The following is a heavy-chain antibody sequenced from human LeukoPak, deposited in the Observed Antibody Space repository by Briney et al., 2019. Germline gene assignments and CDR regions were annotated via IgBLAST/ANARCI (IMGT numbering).Heavy chain of an antibody. CDR3: ARGAVMFDL. CDR2: ISSSGGTI. J-gene: IGHJ2*01. V-gene: IGHV3-11*01. D-gene: IGHD2-21*01. Sequence: GGSLRLSCAASRFSFSDYHMSWIRQAPGKGLEWVSYISSSGGTIYYADSVKGRFTISRDNAKNSLSLQMNSLRADDTAVYYCARGAVMFDLWGRGTLVTVSS. CDR1: RFSFSDYH.